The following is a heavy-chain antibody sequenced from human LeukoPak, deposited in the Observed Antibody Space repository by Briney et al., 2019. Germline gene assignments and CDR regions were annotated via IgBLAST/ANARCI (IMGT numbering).Heavy chain of an antibody. J-gene: IGHJ5*02. D-gene: IGHD3-3*01. CDR2: IYYSGST. CDR1: GGSISSSSYY. CDR3: ARHKGIRFLEWLLGNNWFDP. V-gene: IGHV4-39*01. Sequence: SETLSLTCTVPGGSISSSSYYWGWIRQPPGKGLEWIGSIYYSGSTYYNPSLKSRVTISVDTSKNQFSLKLSSVTAADTAVYYCARHKGIRFLEWLLGNNWFDPWGQGTLVTVSS.